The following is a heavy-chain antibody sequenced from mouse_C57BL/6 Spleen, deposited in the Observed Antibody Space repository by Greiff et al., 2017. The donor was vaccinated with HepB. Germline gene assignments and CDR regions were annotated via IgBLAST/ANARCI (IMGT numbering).Heavy chain of an antibody. V-gene: IGHV5-9-1*02. CDR2: ISSGGDYI. D-gene: IGHD1-1*01. Sequence: EVKLMESGEGLVKPGGSLKLSCAASGFTFSSYAMSWVRQTPEKRLEWVAYISSGGDYIYYADTVKGRFTISRDNARNTLYLQMSSLKSEDTAMYYCTRPYGSSYPYYFDYWGQGTTLTVSS. CDR1: GFTFSSYA. J-gene: IGHJ2*01. CDR3: TRPYGSSYPYYFDY.